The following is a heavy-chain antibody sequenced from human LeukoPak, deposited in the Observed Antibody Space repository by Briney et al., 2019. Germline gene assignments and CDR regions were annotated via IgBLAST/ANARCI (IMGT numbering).Heavy chain of an antibody. Sequence: PGGSLRLSCAASGFTFSGYAMNWVRHAPGKGLEWVSSINGGGNTFYADSVKGRFAISRDNAKNSLYLQMNSLRAEDTAVYYCAREGSFDTSGYNDALDIWGQGTMVTVSS. V-gene: IGHV3-21*06. D-gene: IGHD3-22*01. CDR2: INGGGNT. CDR1: GFTFSGYA. J-gene: IGHJ3*02. CDR3: AREGSFDTSGYNDALDI.